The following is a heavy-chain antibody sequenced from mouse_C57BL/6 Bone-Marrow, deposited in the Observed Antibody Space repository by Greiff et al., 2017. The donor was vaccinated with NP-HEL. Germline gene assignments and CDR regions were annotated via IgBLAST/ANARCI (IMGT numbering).Heavy chain of an antibody. Sequence: EVKLVESGGGLVQSGRSLRLSCATSGFTFSDFYMEWVRQAPGKGLEWIAASRNKANDYTTEYSASVKGRFIVSRDTSQSILYLQMNALRAEDTAIYYCARDGFTTVVAHWYFDVWGTGTTVTVSS. V-gene: IGHV7-1*01. CDR2: SRNKANDYTT. CDR3: ARDGFTTVVAHWYFDV. J-gene: IGHJ1*03. CDR1: GFTFSDFY. D-gene: IGHD1-1*01.